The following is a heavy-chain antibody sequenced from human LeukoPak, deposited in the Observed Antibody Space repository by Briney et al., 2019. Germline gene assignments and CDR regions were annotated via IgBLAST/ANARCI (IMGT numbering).Heavy chain of an antibody. CDR3: ARGRGQWLVLSDV. D-gene: IGHD6-19*01. Sequence: ASVKVSCKASGYRFTGYYIHWVRQAPGQGLEWMGWINPHSGGTKFAQKFQGRVTMTRDTSISTAYMELSRLRSDDTAVYYCARGRGQWLVLSDVWGQGTTVTVSS. CDR1: GYRFTGYY. J-gene: IGHJ6*02. CDR2: INPHSGGT. V-gene: IGHV1-2*02.